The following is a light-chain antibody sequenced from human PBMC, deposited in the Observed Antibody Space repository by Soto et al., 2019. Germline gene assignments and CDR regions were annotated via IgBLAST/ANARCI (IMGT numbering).Light chain of an antibody. CDR3: ATWDDSLNGRV. Sequence: QSVLTQPPSASGTPGQKVTISCSGSSSNIGGNPVNWYRQFPGTAPKVLIYSSDQRPSGVPDRFSGSKSGTSASLAISGLQSEDEADYYCATWDDSLNGRVFGGGTK. CDR1: SSNIGGNP. J-gene: IGLJ3*02. V-gene: IGLV1-44*01. CDR2: SSD.